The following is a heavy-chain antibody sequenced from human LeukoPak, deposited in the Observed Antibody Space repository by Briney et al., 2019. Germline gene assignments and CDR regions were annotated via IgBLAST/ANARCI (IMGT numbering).Heavy chain of an antibody. J-gene: IGHJ4*02. Sequence: ASVKVSCKASGYTFTGYYMHWVRQAPGQGLEWMGWISAYNGNTNYAQKLQGRVTMTTDTSTSTAYMELRSLRSDDTAVYYCARAPIYFDYWGQGTLVTVSS. CDR3: ARAPIYFDY. CDR1: GYTFTGYY. CDR2: ISAYNGNT. V-gene: IGHV1-18*04.